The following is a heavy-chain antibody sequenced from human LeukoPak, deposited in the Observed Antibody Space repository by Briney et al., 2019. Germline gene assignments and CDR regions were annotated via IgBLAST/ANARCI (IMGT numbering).Heavy chain of an antibody. CDR2: IKQDGSEK. V-gene: IGHV3-7*04. J-gene: IGHJ4*02. CDR3: ARDEHQYYSESSGRFDF. Sequence: GGSLRLSCVASGFTFSFYWMAWVRQAPGKGLEWVANIKQDGSEKYYVDSARGRFTISRDNAKNSLYLQMNGLRAEDTAVYYCARDEHQYYSESSGRFDFWGQGGPVTVSS. CDR1: GFTFSFYW. D-gene: IGHD3-22*01.